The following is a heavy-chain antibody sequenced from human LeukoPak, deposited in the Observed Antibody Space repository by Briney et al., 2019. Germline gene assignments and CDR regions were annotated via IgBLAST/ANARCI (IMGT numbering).Heavy chain of an antibody. V-gene: IGHV4-38-2*01. CDR1: GYSISSGYY. CDR3: ARLTLGEKYLDY. J-gene: IGHJ4*02. D-gene: IGHD3-10*01. Sequence: ASETLSLTCAVSGYSISSGYYWGWIRQPPGKGLEWIGSIYHSGSTYYNPSLKSRVTISVDTSKHQFSLKLSSVTAADTAVYYCARLTLGEKYLDYWGQGTLVTVSS. CDR2: IYHSGST.